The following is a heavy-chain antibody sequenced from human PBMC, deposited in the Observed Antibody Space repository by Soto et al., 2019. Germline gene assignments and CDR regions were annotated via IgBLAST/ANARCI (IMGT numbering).Heavy chain of an antibody. CDR1: GFTFSNAW. Sequence: GGSLRLSCAASGFTFSNAWMSWVRQAPGKGLEWVGRIKSKTDGGTTDYAAPVKGRFTISRDDSKNTLYLQMNGLKTEDTAVYYCTVPSGYSSGWYGTYYIDYWGQGTLVTVSS. D-gene: IGHD6-19*01. J-gene: IGHJ4*02. V-gene: IGHV3-15*01. CDR3: TVPSGYSSGWYGTYYIDY. CDR2: IKSKTDGGTT.